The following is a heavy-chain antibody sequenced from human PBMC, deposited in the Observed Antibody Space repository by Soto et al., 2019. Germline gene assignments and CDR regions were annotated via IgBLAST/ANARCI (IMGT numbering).Heavy chain of an antibody. Sequence: SETLSLTCTVSVSGGSITSYYWSWIRQPPGKGPEWIGYVYHTGSTNYNPSLNSRVTISLDTSKNQFSLKLSSVTAADTAVYYCARGPPFLPWGQGTLVTVSS. D-gene: IGHD3-3*02. CDR2: VYHTGST. J-gene: IGHJ5*02. CDR1: GGSITSYY. CDR3: ARGPPFLP. V-gene: IGHV4-59*01.